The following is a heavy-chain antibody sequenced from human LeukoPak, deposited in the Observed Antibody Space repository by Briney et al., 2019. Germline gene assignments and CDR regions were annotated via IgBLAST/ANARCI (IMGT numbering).Heavy chain of an antibody. Sequence: PSETLSLTCTVPGGSISSGDYYWSWIRQPPGKGLEWIGYIYYSGSTYYNPSLKSRVTISVGTSKNQFSLKLSSVTAADTAVYYCARGSITMVRGVIIAKGYYFDYWGQGTLVTVSS. CDR3: ARGSITMVRGVIIAKGYYFDY. V-gene: IGHV4-30-4*08. CDR2: IYYSGST. D-gene: IGHD3-10*01. CDR1: GGSISSGDYY. J-gene: IGHJ4*02.